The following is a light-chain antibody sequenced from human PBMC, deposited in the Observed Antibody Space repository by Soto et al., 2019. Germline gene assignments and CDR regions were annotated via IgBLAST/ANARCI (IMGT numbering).Light chain of an antibody. CDR1: SSDVGRYNY. CDR3: SSYASSSDLL. Sequence: QSALTRPASVSGSPGQSITISCTGTSSDVGRYNYVSWYQQHPGKAPKLIIYDVSDRPSGVPSRFSGSKSVNTASLTISGLQAEDEADYYCSSYASSSDLLFGGGTKLTVL. J-gene: IGLJ2*01. CDR2: DVS. V-gene: IGLV2-14*03.